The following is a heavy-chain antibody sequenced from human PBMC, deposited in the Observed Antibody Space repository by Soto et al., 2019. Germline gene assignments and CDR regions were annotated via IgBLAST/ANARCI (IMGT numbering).Heavy chain of an antibody. CDR1: GCSISSYY. CDR3: ARTSRAAGALDF. J-gene: IGHJ4*02. V-gene: IGHV4-59*01. D-gene: IGHD6-13*01. Sequence: QVQLQESGPGLEKPSETLSLTCTASGCSISSYYWSWIRQPPGKGLEWIGYIYYSGSTKYNPSIKSRVTVSVDTSKSQFSLHRSSVTAADTTVYYGARTSRAAGALDFMGQGTLVAVCS. CDR2: IYYSGST.